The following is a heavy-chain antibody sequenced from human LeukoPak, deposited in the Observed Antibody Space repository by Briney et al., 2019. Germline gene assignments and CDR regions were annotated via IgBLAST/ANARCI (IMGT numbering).Heavy chain of an antibody. Sequence: GGSLRLSCAASGFTFSSYSMSWVRQAPGKGLEWVSYISSSSSTIYYADSVKGRFTISRDNAKNSLYLQMNSLRAEDTAVYYCARDGPIRDFDYWGQGTLVTVSS. J-gene: IGHJ4*02. CDR2: ISSSSSTI. V-gene: IGHV3-48*01. CDR1: GFTFSSYS. CDR3: ARDGPIRDFDY.